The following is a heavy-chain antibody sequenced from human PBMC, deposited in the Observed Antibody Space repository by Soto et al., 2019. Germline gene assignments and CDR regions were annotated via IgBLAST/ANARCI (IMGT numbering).Heavy chain of an antibody. V-gene: IGHV4-31*03. Sequence: QVQLQESGPGLVKPSQTLSLTCTVSGGSISSGGYYWSWIRQHPGKGLEWIGYIYYNGSTYYNPSLKSRVTISVDTSKNQFSLKLSSVTAADTAVYYCARDLRGYSYGYGWYFDLWGRGTLVTVSS. CDR2: IYYNGST. J-gene: IGHJ2*01. D-gene: IGHD5-18*01. CDR1: GGSISSGGYY. CDR3: ARDLRGYSYGYGWYFDL.